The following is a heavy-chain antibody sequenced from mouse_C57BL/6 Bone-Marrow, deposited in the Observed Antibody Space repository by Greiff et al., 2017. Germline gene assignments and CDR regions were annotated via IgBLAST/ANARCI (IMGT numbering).Heavy chain of an antibody. Sequence: EVKLMESGPSLVRPSQTLSLTCTVTGFSINSARYWIWIRQFPGNKLEYIGYTFYSGITYSNPPLVSRPYITRNTSKNQFSLKLSSVTTEYTATYYCARGGGDGLYYYAMDYWGQGTSVTVSS. CDR2: TFYSGIT. V-gene: IGHV3-3*01. J-gene: IGHJ4*01. D-gene: IGHD2-3*01. CDR3: ARGGGDGLYYYAMDY. CDR1: GFSINSARY.